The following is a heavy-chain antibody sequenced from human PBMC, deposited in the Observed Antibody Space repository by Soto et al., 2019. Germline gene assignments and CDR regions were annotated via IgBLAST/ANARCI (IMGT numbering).Heavy chain of an antibody. V-gene: IGHV4-31*03. CDR3: ASTTMVRGVSAFDI. Sequence: LSLTCTVSGGSISSGGYYWSWIRQHPGKGLEWIGYIYYSGSTYYNPSLKSRVTISVDTSKNQFSLKLSSVTAADTAVYYCASTTMVRGVSAFDIWGQGTMVTVSS. CDR1: GGSISSGGYY. J-gene: IGHJ3*02. D-gene: IGHD3-10*01. CDR2: IYYSGST.